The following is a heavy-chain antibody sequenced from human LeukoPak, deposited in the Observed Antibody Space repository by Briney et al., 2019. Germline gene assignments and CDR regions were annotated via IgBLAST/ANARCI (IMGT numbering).Heavy chain of an antibody. CDR2: IIPILGIA. CDR1: GGTFSSYA. J-gene: IGHJ4*02. CDR3: AFGGGSGSYSTYYFDY. Sequence: SVKVSCKASGGTFSSYAISWVRQAPGQGLEWMGRIIPILGIANYAQKFQGRVTITADKSTSTAYMELRSLRSDDTAVYYCAFGGGSGSYSTYYFDYWGQGTLVTVSS. D-gene: IGHD3-10*01. V-gene: IGHV1-69*04.